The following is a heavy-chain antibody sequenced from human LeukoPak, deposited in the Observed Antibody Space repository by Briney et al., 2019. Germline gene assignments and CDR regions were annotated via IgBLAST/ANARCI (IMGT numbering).Heavy chain of an antibody. D-gene: IGHD2-2*01. V-gene: IGHV6-1*01. CDR1: GDRVSSNSAA. CDR2: TYYRSKWYN. CDR3: ARAAYQPPGVSFDY. Sequence: SQTLSLTFAISGDRVSSNSAAWNWIRQSPSRGLEWPGRTYYRSKWYNDYAVSVKSRITINPDTSKNQFSLQLNSVTPEDTAVYYCARAAYQPPGVSFDYWGQGTLVTVSS. J-gene: IGHJ4*02.